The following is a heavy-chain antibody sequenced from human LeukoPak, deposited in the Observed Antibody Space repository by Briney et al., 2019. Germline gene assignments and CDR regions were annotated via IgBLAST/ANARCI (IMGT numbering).Heavy chain of an antibody. V-gene: IGHV3-7*05. D-gene: IGHD3-22*01. J-gene: IGHJ4*02. Sequence: GGSLRLSCAASGFTFSSYWMSWVRQAPGKGLEWVANIKQDGSEKYYVDSVKGRFTISRDNAKNSLYLQMNSLRAEDTAVYYCAKDSTYYYDCSAYSSYFDYWGQGTLVTVSS. CDR1: GFTFSSYW. CDR2: IKQDGSEK. CDR3: AKDSTYYYDCSAYSSYFDY.